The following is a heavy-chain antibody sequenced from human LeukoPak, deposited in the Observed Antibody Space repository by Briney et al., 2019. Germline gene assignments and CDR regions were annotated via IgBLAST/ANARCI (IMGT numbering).Heavy chain of an antibody. D-gene: IGHD1-14*01. J-gene: IGHJ4*02. V-gene: IGHV4/OR15-8*01. CDR2: IYHTGGA. Sequence: SETLSLTCAVSGVPIASHSWWSWVRQPPGKGLEWIGEIYHTGGANYKPSLKSRVTMSVDTSNNHFSLKLTSVTAADTAVYFCAYNRDFALDNWGQGTLVTVSS. CDR1: GVPIASHSW. CDR3: AYNRDFALDN.